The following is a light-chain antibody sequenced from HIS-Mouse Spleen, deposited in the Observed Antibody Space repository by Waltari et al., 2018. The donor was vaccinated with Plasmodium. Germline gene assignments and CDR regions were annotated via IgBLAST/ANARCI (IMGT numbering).Light chain of an antibody. Sequence: SHELTQPPSVSVSPGQTARITCSGDALPKQYAYWYQQKPGQAPVLGIYKDSERPSGIPERFSGSSSGTTVTLTISGVQAEDEADYYCQSADSSGTYWVFGGGTKLTVL. CDR2: KDS. CDR3: QSADSSGTYWV. J-gene: IGLJ3*02. CDR1: ALPKQY. V-gene: IGLV3-25*03.